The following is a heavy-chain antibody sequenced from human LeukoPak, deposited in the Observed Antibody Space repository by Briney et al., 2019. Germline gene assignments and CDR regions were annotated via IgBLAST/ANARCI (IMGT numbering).Heavy chain of an antibody. D-gene: IGHD3-10*01. CDR1: GYSISSGYY. V-gene: IGHV4-38-2*02. Sequence: SETLSLTCTVSGYSISSGYYWGWIRQPPGKGLEWIGSIYHSGSTYYNPSLKSRVTISVDTSKKQFSLRLNSVTAADTAVYYCARIWPDLWGRGTLVTVSS. CDR3: ARIWPDL. CDR2: IYHSGST. J-gene: IGHJ2*01.